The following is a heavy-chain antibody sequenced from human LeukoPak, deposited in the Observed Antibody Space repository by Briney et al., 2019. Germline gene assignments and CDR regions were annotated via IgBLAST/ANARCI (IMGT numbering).Heavy chain of an antibody. CDR1: GGSISSYH. J-gene: IGHJ5*02. CDR2: IYTSGNT. V-gene: IGHV4-4*07. CDR3: ARGTYYDILTGYFNWFDP. Sequence: DPSETLSLTCTVSGGSISSYHWSWIRQPAGKGLEWVGRIYTSGNTNYNPPLKSRVTMSVDASKNQFSLNLVSVTAADTAVYYCARGTYYDILTGYFNWFDPWGQGTLVTVSS. D-gene: IGHD3-9*01.